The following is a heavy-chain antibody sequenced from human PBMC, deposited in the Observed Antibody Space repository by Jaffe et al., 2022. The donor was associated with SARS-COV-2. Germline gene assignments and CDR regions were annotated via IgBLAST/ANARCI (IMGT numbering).Heavy chain of an antibody. J-gene: IGHJ4*02. CDR2: MFHGGNT. CDR3: ARQAEGECGHQGCYKTNFFDY. V-gene: IGHV4-39*01. D-gene: IGHD2-21*01. CDR1: GVSVAAPVHY. Sequence: QVQLQESGPGLVKPSGTLSLICSVSGVSVAAPVHYWSWLRQPPGKGLEWIGSMFHGGNTYYNPSLKRRITTSVDTTNNAFSLNLTSVTAADTAVYFCARQAEGECGHQGCYKTNFFDYWGQGIMVTVSS.